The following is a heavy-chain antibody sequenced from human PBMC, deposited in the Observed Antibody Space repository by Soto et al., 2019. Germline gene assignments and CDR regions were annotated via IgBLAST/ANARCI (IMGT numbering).Heavy chain of an antibody. D-gene: IGHD3-10*01. J-gene: IGHJ3*01. CDR1: GFSLSTSGVG. CDR2: IYWDDDK. CDR3: EHMRNYNVSGRHAFDL. Sequence: QITLKESGPTLVKPTQTLTLTCTFSGFSLSTSGVGVGWINQPPGKALEWLALIYWDDDKPYSPSLKSRLTITKDSSKNQVVVTMTHIDPVDTGTYYCEHMRNYNVSGRHAFDLWGQGTMVTVSS. V-gene: IGHV2-5*02.